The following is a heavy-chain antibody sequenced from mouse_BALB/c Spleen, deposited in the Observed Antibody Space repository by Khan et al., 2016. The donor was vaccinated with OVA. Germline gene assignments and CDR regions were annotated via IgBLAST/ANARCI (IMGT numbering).Heavy chain of an antibody. CDR3: AIYRYYYGRGLAY. CDR2: IWGDGST. Sequence: QVQLKESGPGLVAPSQSLSITCTVSGFSLTGYGVNWVRQPPGKGLEWLGMIWGDGSTDYNSALKSRLSISKDNSQNHVFFKMNSLQTDDAARYYCAIYRYYYGRGLAYWGQGTLVTVSA. CDR1: GFSLTGYG. J-gene: IGHJ3*01. V-gene: IGHV2-6-7*01. D-gene: IGHD1-1*01.